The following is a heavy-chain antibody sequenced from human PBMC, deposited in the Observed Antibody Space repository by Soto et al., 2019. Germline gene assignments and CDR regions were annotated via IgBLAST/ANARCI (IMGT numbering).Heavy chain of an antibody. V-gene: IGHV4-34*01. J-gene: IGHJ6*02. D-gene: IGHD6-13*01. Sequence: SETLSLTCAFYGWSFSGYYWSWIRQPPGKGLEWIGEINHSGSTNYNPSLKSRVTISVDTSKNQFSLKLSSVTAADTAVYYCARGGIAAAGTSMARGYYYGMDVWGQGTTVTVSS. CDR2: INHSGST. CDR3: ARGGIAAAGTSMARGYYYGMDV. CDR1: GWSFSGYY.